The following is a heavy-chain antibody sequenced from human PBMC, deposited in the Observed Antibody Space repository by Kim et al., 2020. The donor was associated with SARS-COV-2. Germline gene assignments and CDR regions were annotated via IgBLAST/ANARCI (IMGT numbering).Heavy chain of an antibody. D-gene: IGHD6-13*01. V-gene: IGHV4-34*01. J-gene: IGHJ5*02. CDR1: GGSFSGYY. Sequence: SETLSLTCAVYGGSFSGYYWNWIRQPPGKGLEWIGEINHSGSTNYNPSLKSRVTISVDTSKNQFSLKLSSVTAADTTVNYCARGGGGSSWKGNWFDPWGQGTLVTVSS. CDR2: INHSGST. CDR3: ARGGGGSSWKGNWFDP.